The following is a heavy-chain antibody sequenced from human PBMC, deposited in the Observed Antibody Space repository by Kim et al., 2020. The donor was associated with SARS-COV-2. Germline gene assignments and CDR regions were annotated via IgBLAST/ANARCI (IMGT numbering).Heavy chain of an antibody. J-gene: IGHJ4*02. Sequence: IYSGGSTYYADSVKGRFTISRDNSKNTLYVQMNSLRAEDTAVYYCAREGSWGQGTLVTVSS. V-gene: IGHV3-66*01. CDR3: AREGS. CDR2: IYSGGST.